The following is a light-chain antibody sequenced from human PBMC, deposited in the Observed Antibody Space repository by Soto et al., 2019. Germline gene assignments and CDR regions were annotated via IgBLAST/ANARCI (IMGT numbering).Light chain of an antibody. CDR2: AAS. V-gene: IGKV1-39*01. CDR1: QSISSY. J-gene: IGKJ1*01. CDR3: QQSYSTPRT. Sequence: DIPMTQSPSSLSASVGDRVTITCQASQSISSYLNWYQQKPGKAPKLLIYAASSLQSGVPSRFSGSGSGTDFTLTISSLQPEDFATYYCQQSYSTPRTFGQGTKVEIK.